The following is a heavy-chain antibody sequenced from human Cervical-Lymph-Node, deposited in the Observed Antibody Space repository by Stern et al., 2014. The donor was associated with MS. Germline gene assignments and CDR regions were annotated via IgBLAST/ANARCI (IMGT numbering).Heavy chain of an antibody. Sequence: QVQLQESGPGLVKPSETLSLTCTVSGGSVSSSHYYWAWIRQPPGKGLEYIGNIYYSGSTYYNPSLKSRVTISVDTSKNQFSLKLSSVSAADTAVYFCAGSGWTRGDYWGQGTLVTVSS. CDR2: IYYSGST. CDR1: GGSVSSSHYY. J-gene: IGHJ4*02. CDR3: AGSGWTRGDY. V-gene: IGHV4-39*01. D-gene: IGHD6-19*01.